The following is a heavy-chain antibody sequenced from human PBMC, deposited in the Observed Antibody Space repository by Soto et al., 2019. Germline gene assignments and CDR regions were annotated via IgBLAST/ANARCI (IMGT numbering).Heavy chain of an antibody. J-gene: IGHJ6*02. D-gene: IGHD2-15*01. Sequence: QVQLVQSGAEVKKPGSSVKVSCKASGGTFSSYAISWVRQAPGQGLEWMGGIIPIFGTANYEQKFQGRVTITADESTSTAYMELSSLRSEDTAVYYCARGVAIKDGYYYYGMDVWGQGTTVTVSS. CDR2: IIPIFGTA. CDR1: GGTFSSYA. CDR3: ARGVAIKDGYYYYGMDV. V-gene: IGHV1-69*01.